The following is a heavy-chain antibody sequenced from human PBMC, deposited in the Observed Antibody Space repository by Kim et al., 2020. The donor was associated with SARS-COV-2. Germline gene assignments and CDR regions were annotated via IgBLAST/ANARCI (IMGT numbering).Heavy chain of an antibody. Sequence: SVKGRFTIQRDDSKSIAYLQMNHLKTEDTAVYYCTNIAVAGDYNYYYGMDVWGQGTTVTVSS. CDR3: TNIAVAGDYNYYYGMDV. V-gene: IGHV3-49*02. J-gene: IGHJ6*02. D-gene: IGHD6-19*01.